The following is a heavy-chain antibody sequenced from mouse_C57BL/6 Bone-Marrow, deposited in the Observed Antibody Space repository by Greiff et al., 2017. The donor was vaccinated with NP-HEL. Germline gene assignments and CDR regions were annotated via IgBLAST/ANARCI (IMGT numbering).Heavy chain of an antibody. J-gene: IGHJ1*03. Sequence: QVQLQQSGPGLVQPSQSLSITCTVSGFSLTSYGVHWVRQSPGKGLEWLGVIWSGGSTDYNAAFISRLSISKDNSKSQVFFKMNSLQADDTAIYYCARKRDYGSSPRYFDVWGTGTTVTVSS. CDR1: GFSLTSYG. CDR3: ARKRDYGSSPRYFDV. CDR2: IWSGGST. V-gene: IGHV2-2*01. D-gene: IGHD1-1*01.